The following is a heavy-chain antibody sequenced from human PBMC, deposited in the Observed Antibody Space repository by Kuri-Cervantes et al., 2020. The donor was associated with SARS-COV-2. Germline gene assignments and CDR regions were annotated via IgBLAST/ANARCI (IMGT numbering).Heavy chain of an antibody. J-gene: IGHJ6*02. V-gene: IGHV3-48*03. CDR2: ISSSGSTI. CDR3: ARDLYYYDSSGYDLLYYYYGMDV. D-gene: IGHD3-22*01. CDR1: GFTFSSYE. Sequence: GGSLRLSCAASGFTFSSYEMNWVRQAPGKGLEWVSYISSSGSTIYYADSVKGRFTISRDNAKNSLYLQMNSLRAEDTAVYYCARDLYYYDSSGYDLLYYYYGMDVWGQGTTVTVSS.